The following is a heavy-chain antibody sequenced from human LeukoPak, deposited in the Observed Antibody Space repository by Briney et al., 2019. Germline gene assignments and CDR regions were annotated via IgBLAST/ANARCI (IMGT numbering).Heavy chain of an antibody. D-gene: IGHD2-2*01. CDR2: IRYDGSNK. Sequence: GGSLRLSCAASGFTFSSYGMHWVRQAPGKGLEWVAFIRYDGSNKYYAESVRGRFTISRANSKNALYLQMNSLRAEDTAVYYCAKGSVVPAAMGVPAFDIWGQGTMVTVSS. CDR1: GFTFSSYG. V-gene: IGHV3-30*02. CDR3: AKGSVVPAAMGVPAFDI. J-gene: IGHJ3*02.